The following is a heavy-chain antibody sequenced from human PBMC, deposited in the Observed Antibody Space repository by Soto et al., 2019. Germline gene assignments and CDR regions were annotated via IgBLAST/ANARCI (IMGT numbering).Heavy chain of an antibody. CDR2: IYHSGST. V-gene: IGHV4-30-2*01. J-gene: IGHJ4*02. Sequence: SETLSLTCAVSGGSISSGGYSWSWIRQPPGKGLEWIGYIYHSGSTYYNPSLKSRVTISVDRPKNQFSLKLSSVTAADTAVYYCARGPQFYWGQGTLVTVSS. CDR1: GGSISSGGYS. CDR3: ARGPQFY.